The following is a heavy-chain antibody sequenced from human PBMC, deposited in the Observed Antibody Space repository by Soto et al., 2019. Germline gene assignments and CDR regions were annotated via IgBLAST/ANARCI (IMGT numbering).Heavy chain of an antibody. J-gene: IGHJ4*02. CDR2: ISSSGSTI. V-gene: IGHV3-48*03. CDR1: GFTFSSYE. D-gene: IGHD6-6*01. Sequence: EVQLVESGGGLVQPGGSLRLSCAASGFTFSSYEMNWVRQAPGKGLEWVSYISSSGSTIYYADSVKGRFTISRDNAKNSLYLQMNRLSAEDTAVYQCARGFQLAGGLDYWGQGTLVTVSS. CDR3: ARGFQLAGGLDY.